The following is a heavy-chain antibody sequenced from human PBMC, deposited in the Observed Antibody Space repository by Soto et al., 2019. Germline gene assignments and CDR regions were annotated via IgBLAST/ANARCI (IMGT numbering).Heavy chain of an antibody. CDR1: GGSISSSSYY. J-gene: IGHJ4*02. Sequence: SETLSLTCTVSGGSISSSSYYWGWIRQPPGKGLEWIGSIYYSGSTYYNPSLKSRVTISVDTSKNQFSLKLSSVTAADTAVYYCARGPAMVQYVDYWGQGTLVTVSS. CDR3: ARGPAMVQYVDY. D-gene: IGHD5-18*01. CDR2: IYYSGST. V-gene: IGHV4-39*01.